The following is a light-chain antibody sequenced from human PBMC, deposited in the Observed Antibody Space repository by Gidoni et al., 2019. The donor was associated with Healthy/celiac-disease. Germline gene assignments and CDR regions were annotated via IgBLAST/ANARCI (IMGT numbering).Light chain of an antibody. CDR2: AAS. J-gene: IGKJ3*01. Sequence: DLQMTQSPSSLSASVGDRVTITCRASQSISSYVNWYQQKPGEAPKLLIYAASSLQSGIPSRCSGSGSGNDFTLIISSVQAEDSANYYRQRSYSTLCTFGPGTKVDIK. V-gene: IGKV1-39*01. CDR1: QSISSY. CDR3: QRSYSTLCT.